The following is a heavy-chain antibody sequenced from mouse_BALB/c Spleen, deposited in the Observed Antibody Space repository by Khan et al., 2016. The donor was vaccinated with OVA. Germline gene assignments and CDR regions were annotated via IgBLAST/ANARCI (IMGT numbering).Heavy chain of an antibody. CDR2: ISYSGST. V-gene: IGHV3-2*02. CDR1: GYSITSDYA. J-gene: IGHJ4*01. D-gene: IGHD2-1*01. Sequence: VQLKESGPGLVKPSQSLSLTCTVTGYSITSDYAWNWIRQFPGNNLEWMGYISYSGSTSYSPSLRSRISLTRDPSKNQFFLQLISVTTEDTATYYCARDGNYAMDYWGQGTSVTVSS. CDR3: ARDGNYAMDY.